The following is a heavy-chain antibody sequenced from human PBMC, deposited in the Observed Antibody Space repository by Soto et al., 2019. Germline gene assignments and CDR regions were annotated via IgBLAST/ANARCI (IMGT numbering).Heavy chain of an antibody. CDR1: GYSFSDYY. CDR2: INPKTAAT. Sequence: GASVKVSCKPSGYSFSDYYIQWVRQATGQGLEWVGWINPKTAATNYAKKFQGRVSLTWDTSSTTAYMELTRLRPDDTAVYYCARIKWGLNYYNGMDVWGQGPTGTV. J-gene: IGHJ6*02. D-gene: IGHD1-26*01. V-gene: IGHV1-2*02. CDR3: ARIKWGLNYYNGMDV.